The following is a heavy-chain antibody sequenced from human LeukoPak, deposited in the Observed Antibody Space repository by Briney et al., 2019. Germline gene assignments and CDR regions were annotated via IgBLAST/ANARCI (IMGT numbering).Heavy chain of an antibody. CDR3: ARQADFGGVIVSSWFDP. CDR2: IYHSGST. V-gene: IGHV4-4*02. D-gene: IGHD3-16*02. J-gene: IGHJ5*02. Sequence: PSETLSLTCAVSGGSISSSNWWSWVRQPPGKGLEWIGEIYHSGSTNYNPSLKSRVTISVDKSKNQFSLKLNSVTAADTAVYFCARQADFGGVIVSSWFDPWGEGAQVTVSS. CDR1: GGSISSSNW.